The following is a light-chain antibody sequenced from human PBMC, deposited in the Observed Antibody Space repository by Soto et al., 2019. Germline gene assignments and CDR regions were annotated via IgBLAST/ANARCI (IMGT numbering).Light chain of an antibody. CDR1: QSVSSN. J-gene: IGKJ4*01. V-gene: IGKV3-15*01. Sequence: EIVMTQSPATLSVSPGERATLSCRASQSVSSNSAWFQQKPGQAPRLLIYGASTRATGIPARFSGSGSGTEFTLTISSLQSEDFAVYYCQQYNNWPLTFGGGTTVEIK. CDR3: QQYNNWPLT. CDR2: GAS.